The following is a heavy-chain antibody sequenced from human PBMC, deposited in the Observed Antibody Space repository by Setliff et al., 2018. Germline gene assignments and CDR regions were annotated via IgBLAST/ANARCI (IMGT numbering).Heavy chain of an antibody. Sequence: ASVKVSCKASGYTFTTYTMNWVRRAPGQGLEWMGWINTYTGNPTYAQGFTGRFVFSLDTSVSTAYLQISGLKAEDTAVYYCASCTTANCFVVGHWFDPWGQGTLVTVSS. D-gene: IGHD2-2*01. V-gene: IGHV7-4-1*02. CDR3: ASCTTANCFVVGHWFDP. CDR2: INTYTGNP. J-gene: IGHJ5*02. CDR1: GYTFTTYT.